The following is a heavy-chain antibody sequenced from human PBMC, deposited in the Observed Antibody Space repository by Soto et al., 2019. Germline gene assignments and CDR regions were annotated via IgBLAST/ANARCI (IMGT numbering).Heavy chain of an antibody. CDR1: GFTFSSLY. J-gene: IGHJ4*02. V-gene: IGHV3-7*03. Sequence: EVQLEESGGALVQPGGSLRLSCEGFGFTFSSLYMHWVRQAPGKGLEWVANIKQDGREQYYVDSVKGRFTISRDNAKNSVYLQMGSLRPEDTAVYYCAGSSGWIHSYWGRGTLVTVSS. D-gene: IGHD5-12*01. CDR2: IKQDGREQ. CDR3: AGSSGWIHSY.